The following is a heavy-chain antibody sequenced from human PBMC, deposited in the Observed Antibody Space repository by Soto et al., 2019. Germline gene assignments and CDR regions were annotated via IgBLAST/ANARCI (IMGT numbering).Heavy chain of an antibody. J-gene: IGHJ4*02. V-gene: IGHV2-5*02. CDR3: AHTLVVVTAIPFDY. CDR1: GFSLSTSGVG. D-gene: IGHD2-21*02. CDR2: IYWDDDK. Sequence: QITLKESGPTLVKPTQTLTLTCTFSGFSLSTSGVGVGWIRQPPGKALEWLALIYWDDDKRYSPSLKSRLTITKDTSKNQVVLTMTNLDPVDTATYYCAHTLVVVTAIPFDYWGQGTLVTVSS.